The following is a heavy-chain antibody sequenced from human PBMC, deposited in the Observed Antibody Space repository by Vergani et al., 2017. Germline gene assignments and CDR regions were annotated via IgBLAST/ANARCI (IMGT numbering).Heavy chain of an antibody. J-gene: IGHJ6*02. V-gene: IGHV3-33*01. CDR1: GFTFSSYG. D-gene: IGHD3-10*01. CDR2: IWYDGSNK. CDR3: ARDIGSYNYYYYGMDV. Sequence: QVQLVESGGGVVQPGRSLRLSCAASGFTFSSYGMHWVRQAPGKGLEWVAVIWYDGSNKYYADSVKGRFTISRDNSKNTLYLQMNSLRAEDTAVYYGARDIGSYNYYYYGMDVWGQGTTVTVSS.